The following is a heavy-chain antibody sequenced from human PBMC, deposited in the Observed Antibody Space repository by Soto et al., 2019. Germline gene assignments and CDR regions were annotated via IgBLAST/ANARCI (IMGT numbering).Heavy chain of an antibody. J-gene: IGHJ4*02. V-gene: IGHV3-72*01. D-gene: IGHD3-10*01. CDR2: IKNRGGVYIT. CDR1: GFSFDDHW. Sequence: EVHLLESGGGLVQPGGSLRLSCVGSGFSFDDHWMDWVRQAPGKGLEWVGEIKNRGGVYITYYAASVKGRFTISRDDSKNLLYLQMSSLKTEDSAVYYWGEFGSGIWPYDYWGQGILVTFSS. CDR3: GEFGSGIWPYDY.